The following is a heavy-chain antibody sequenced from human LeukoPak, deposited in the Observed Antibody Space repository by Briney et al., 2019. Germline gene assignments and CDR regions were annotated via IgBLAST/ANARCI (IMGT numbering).Heavy chain of an antibody. D-gene: IGHD3-22*01. Sequence: SETLSLTCLVSGGSISSGDYFWYWIRQSPGKGLEWIGYISYNGNTFYNPSLRSRVAISIDTSKNHFSLNLSSMTATDTAVYYCVRESISGYYHRRLDCWGQGTLVTVSS. CDR3: VRESISGYYHRRLDC. J-gene: IGHJ4*02. CDR1: GGSISSGDYF. CDR2: ISYNGNT. V-gene: IGHV4-30-4*08.